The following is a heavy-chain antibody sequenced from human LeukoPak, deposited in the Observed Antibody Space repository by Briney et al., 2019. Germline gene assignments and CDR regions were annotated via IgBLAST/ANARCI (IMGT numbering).Heavy chain of an antibody. CDR1: GLTLSNYN. D-gene: IGHD1-1*01. Sequence: GGSLRLSCAASGLTLSNYNMNWVRQAPGKGPEWISYISVGSDATYYADAVRGRFTISRDTAKNSLILQMNSLRAGDTALYFCARLSGTGYFDLWGQGTPVTVSS. CDR2: ISVGSDAT. V-gene: IGHV3-48*04. J-gene: IGHJ4*02. CDR3: ARLSGTGYFDL.